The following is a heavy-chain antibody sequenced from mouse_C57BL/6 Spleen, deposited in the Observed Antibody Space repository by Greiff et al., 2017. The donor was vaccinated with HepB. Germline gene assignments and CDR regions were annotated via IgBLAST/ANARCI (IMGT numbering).Heavy chain of an antibody. J-gene: IGHJ3*01. CDR3: ARWSNPAWFAY. Sequence: VQLQQPGAELVKPGASVKMSCKASGYTFTSYWITWVKQRPGQGLEWIGDIYPGSGSTNYNEKFKSKATLTVETSSSTAYMQLSSLTSEDSAVYYCARWSNPAWFAYWGQGTLVTVSA. CDR2: IYPGSGST. CDR1: GYTFTSYW. V-gene: IGHV1-55*01. D-gene: IGHD2-5*01.